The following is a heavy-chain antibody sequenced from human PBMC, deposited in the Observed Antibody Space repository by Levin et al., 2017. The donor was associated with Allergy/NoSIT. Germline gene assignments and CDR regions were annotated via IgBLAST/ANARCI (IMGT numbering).Heavy chain of an antibody. V-gene: IGHV4-59*01. CDR2: FFYTGST. J-gene: IGHJ4*02. CDR1: GGSISGYY. Sequence: SETLSLTCTVSGGSISGYYWSWIRQPPGKGLEWVGHFFYTGSTKYNPSLKSRVTISVDTSKSQVSLKLSPVTAADTAVYYCARGSYYDSGGYYHDYWGQGALVTVSS. CDR3: ARGSYYDSGGYYHDY. D-gene: IGHD3-22*01.